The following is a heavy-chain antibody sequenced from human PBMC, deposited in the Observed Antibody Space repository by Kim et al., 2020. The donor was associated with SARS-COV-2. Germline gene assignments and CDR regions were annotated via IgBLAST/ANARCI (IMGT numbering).Heavy chain of an antibody. CDR3: ASDLVAGAASISFFDF. CDR2: ISGSGNNI. CDR1: GFTFIDYS. Sequence: GGSLRLSCAASGFTFIDYSMHWVRQAPGKGLEWVSSISGSGNNIYYADSVKGRFTISRDNAKNSLYLQMNSLRAEDTAVYYCASDLVAGAASISFFDFWG. D-gene: IGHD5-12*01. J-gene: IGHJ4*01. V-gene: IGHV3-21*01.